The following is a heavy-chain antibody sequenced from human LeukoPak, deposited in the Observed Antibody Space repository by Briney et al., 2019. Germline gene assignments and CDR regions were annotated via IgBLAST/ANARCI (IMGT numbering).Heavy chain of an antibody. Sequence: SETLSLTCTVSGGSISSGSYYWSWIRQPAGKGLEWIGRIYTSGSTNYNPSLKSRVTISVDTSKNQFSLKLSSVTAVDTAVYYCARTIRFPQDYFDYWGQGTLVTVSS. V-gene: IGHV4-61*02. J-gene: IGHJ4*02. CDR3: ARTIRFPQDYFDY. CDR1: GGSISSGSYY. D-gene: IGHD3-3*01. CDR2: IYTSGST.